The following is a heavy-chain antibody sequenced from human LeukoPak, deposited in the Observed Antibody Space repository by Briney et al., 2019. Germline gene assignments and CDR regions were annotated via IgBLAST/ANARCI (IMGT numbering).Heavy chain of an antibody. CDR2: INPNSGGT. D-gene: IGHD6-13*01. V-gene: IGHV1-2*02. CDR1: GYTFTGYY. J-gene: IGHJ3*02. Sequence: GASVKVSCKASGYTFTGYYMHWVRQAPGQGLEWRGWINPNSGGTNYAQKFQGRVTMTRDTSISTAYMELSRLRSDDTAVYYCARAYSSSWLRFYDAFDIWGQGTMVTVSS. CDR3: ARAYSSSWLRFYDAFDI.